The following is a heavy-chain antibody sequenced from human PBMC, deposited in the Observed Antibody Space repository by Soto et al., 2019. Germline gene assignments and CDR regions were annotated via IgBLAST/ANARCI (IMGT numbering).Heavy chain of an antibody. Sequence: EVQLFESGGALGQSGGSLRLSCAASGFTCNNYAMAWVRQSPGKGLQWVSSISSRGDRTYYRDSVKGRFTISRDNSKNTLYLQMPSPRGEDTAVYYCARDADYPDVTGYSRAWYYYPIDVWGQGTTVTVSS. J-gene: IGHJ6*02. D-gene: IGHD3-9*01. CDR1: GFTCNNYA. V-gene: IGHV3-23*01. CDR3: ARDADYPDVTGYSRAWYYYPIDV. CDR2: ISSRGDRT.